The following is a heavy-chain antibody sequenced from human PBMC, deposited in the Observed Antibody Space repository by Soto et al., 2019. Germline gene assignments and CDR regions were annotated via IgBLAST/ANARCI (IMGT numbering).Heavy chain of an antibody. J-gene: IGHJ4*02. V-gene: IGHV3-11*01. CDR3: ARVQVIVVVIGATTPPYFAY. CDR2: ISSSGSTI. D-gene: IGHD2-21*01. Sequence: GGSLRLCCAASGFTFSDYYMSWIRQAPGKGLEWVSYISSSGSTIYYADSVKGRFTISRDNAKNSLYLQMNSLRAEDTAVYYWARVQVIVVVIGATTPPYFAYWGQGTLVTVSS. CDR1: GFTFSDYY.